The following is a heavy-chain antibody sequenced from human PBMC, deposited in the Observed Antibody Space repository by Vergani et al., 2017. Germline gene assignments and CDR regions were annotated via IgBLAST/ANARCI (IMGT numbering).Heavy chain of an antibody. D-gene: IGHD3-3*01. CDR3: ATHDFWSGYINYYYMDV. V-gene: IGHV1-24*01. J-gene: IGHJ6*03. CDR2: FDPEDGET. CDR1: GYTFTSYD. Sequence: QVQLVQSGAEVKKPGASVKVSCKASGYTFTSYDINWVRQATGQGLEWMGGFDPEDGETIYAQKFQGRVTMTEDTSTDTAYMELSSLRSEDTAVYYCATHDFWSGYINYYYMDVWGKGTTVTVSS.